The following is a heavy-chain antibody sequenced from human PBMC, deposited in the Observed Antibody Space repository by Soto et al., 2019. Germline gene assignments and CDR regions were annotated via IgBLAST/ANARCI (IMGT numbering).Heavy chain of an antibody. J-gene: IGHJ4*02. V-gene: IGHV3-53*01. D-gene: IGHD3-10*01. CDR3: ARGGIGMVRTFDH. Sequence: PGGSLRLSCAASGFTVRSNYMTWVRQAPGKGLEWVSIIFSSGESFYADSVKGRFTISRDSSDNTVHLQMNSLKAEDTAVYYCARGGIGMVRTFDHWGQGTLVTVSS. CDR1: GFTVRSNY. CDR2: IFSSGES.